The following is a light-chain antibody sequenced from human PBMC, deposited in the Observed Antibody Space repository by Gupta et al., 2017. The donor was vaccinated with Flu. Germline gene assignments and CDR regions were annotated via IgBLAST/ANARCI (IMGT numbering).Light chain of an antibody. Sequence: VTPGEPAFISSSTSQCRRHRTGYTYMAWYLQKPGQAPQLLIYLDSILPCGVPDRFSGSGSGTDFTLKISRVEADDVGVYYCTQSLPTPPTFGEGTKVETK. V-gene: IGKV2-28*01. CDR3: TQSLPTPPT. CDR2: LDS. CDR1: QCRRHRTGYTY. J-gene: IGKJ4*02.